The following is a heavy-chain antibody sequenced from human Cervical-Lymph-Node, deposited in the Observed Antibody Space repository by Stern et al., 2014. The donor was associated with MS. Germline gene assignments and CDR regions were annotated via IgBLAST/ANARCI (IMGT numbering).Heavy chain of an antibody. CDR1: GFTFSNAW. D-gene: IGHD3-16*02. CDR2: IRSKTDGGTT. CDR3: TTTYYDYVWGSYLS. V-gene: IGHV3-15*01. Sequence: EVQLVQSGGGLVKPWGSLRLSCAASGFTFSNAWMSWVRQAPGKGLGWVGRIRSKTDGGTTDYAAPVKGRFTIARDDSKNTLYLQMNSLKTEDTAVYYCTTTYYDYVWGSYLSWGQGTLVTVSS. J-gene: IGHJ4*02.